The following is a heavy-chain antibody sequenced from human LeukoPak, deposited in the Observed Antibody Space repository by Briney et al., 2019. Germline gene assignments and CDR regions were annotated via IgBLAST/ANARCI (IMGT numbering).Heavy chain of an antibody. CDR2: IRYDGSNK. D-gene: IGHD3-22*01. J-gene: IGHJ3*02. CDR3: AKAWSGKWLLSAFDI. CDR1: GFTFSNYG. Sequence: PGGSLRLSCAASGFTFSNYGIHWVRQAPGRGLEWVAFIRYDGSNKYYADSVKGRFTISRDNSKNTLYLQMNSLRAEDTAVYYCAKAWSGKWLLSAFDIWGQGTMVTVSS. V-gene: IGHV3-30*02.